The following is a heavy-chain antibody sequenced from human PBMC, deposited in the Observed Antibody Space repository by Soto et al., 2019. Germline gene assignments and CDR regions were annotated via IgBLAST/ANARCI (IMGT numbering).Heavy chain of an antibody. CDR2: IYPGDSDT. J-gene: IGHJ4*02. V-gene: IGHV5-51*01. CDR3: ARHDPTDYESGAYFCDDY. CDR1: GYSCRNYA. Sequence: CLKISCEGPGYSCRNYAIGWVCQVPGPGLEWVGIIYPGDSDTIYNPSSQGHLIISADKSISTAYLQWSSLKASDTAIYYCARHDPTDYESGAYFCDDYWRQGSQVSVTS. D-gene: IGHD3-22*01.